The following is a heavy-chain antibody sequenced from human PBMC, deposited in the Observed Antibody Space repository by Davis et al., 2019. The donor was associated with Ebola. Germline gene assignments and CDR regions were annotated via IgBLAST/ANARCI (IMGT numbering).Heavy chain of an antibody. V-gene: IGHV1-18*01. CDR1: GYTFTSYG. Sequence: AASVKVSCKASGYTFTSYGISWVRQAPGQGLEWMGWISAYNGNTNYAQKLQGRVTITRDTSASTAYMELSSLRFEDTAVYYCARQAFMDVWGQGTTVTVSS. J-gene: IGHJ6*02. CDR3: ARQAFMDV. CDR2: ISAYNGNT.